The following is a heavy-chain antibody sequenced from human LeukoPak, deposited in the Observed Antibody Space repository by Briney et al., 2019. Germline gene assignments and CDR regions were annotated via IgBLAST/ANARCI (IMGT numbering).Heavy chain of an antibody. CDR3: ARLPTTYYYGSGSSPDSYFQH. Sequence: SETLSLTCTVSGYSISSGYYWGWIRQPPGKGLEWIGSIYHSGSTYYNPSLKSRVTISVDTSKNQFSLKLSSVTAADTAVYYCARLPTTYYYGSGSSPDSYFQHWGQGTLVTVSS. J-gene: IGHJ1*01. V-gene: IGHV4-38-2*02. D-gene: IGHD3-10*01. CDR1: GYSISSGYY. CDR2: IYHSGST.